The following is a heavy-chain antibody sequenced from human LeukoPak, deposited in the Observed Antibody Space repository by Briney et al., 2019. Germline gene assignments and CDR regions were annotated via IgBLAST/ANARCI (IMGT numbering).Heavy chain of an antibody. Sequence: ASVKVSCKASGYTFTGYYMHWVRQAPGQGLEWMGWINPNSGGTNYAQKFQGRVTMTRDTSISTAYMELSRLRSDDTAVYYCARESSSSWGFDYWGQGTLVTVSS. CDR1: GYTFTGYY. V-gene: IGHV1-2*02. J-gene: IGHJ4*02. CDR2: INPNSGGT. D-gene: IGHD6-13*01. CDR3: ARESSSSWGFDY.